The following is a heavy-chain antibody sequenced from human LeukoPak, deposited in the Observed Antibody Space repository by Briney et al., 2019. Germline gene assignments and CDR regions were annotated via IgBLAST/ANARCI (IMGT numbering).Heavy chain of an antibody. Sequence: ASVKVSCKASGYTFTSYGISWVRQAPGQGLEWMGWISAYNGNTNYAQKLQGRVTMTTDTSTSTAYMELRSLRSDDTAVYYCARDDYGDYAEPYYYYYGMDVWGQRTTVTVSS. D-gene: IGHD4-17*01. CDR3: ARDDYGDYAEPYYYYYGMDV. CDR1: GYTFTSYG. V-gene: IGHV1-18*01. CDR2: ISAYNGNT. J-gene: IGHJ6*02.